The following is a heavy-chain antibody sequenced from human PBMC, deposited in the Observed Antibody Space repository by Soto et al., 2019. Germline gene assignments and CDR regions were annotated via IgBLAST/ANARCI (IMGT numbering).Heavy chain of an antibody. CDR3: ARQYPSSSRHFDH. Sequence: GGSLRLSCAASGFTFRTYYMIWVRQAPGKGLEWVSSISAGSSNIYYAPSVKGRFTISRDNAKNLVYLQINSLRAEDTAVYYCARQYPSSSRHFDHWGQGTRVTVYS. D-gene: IGHD6-6*01. CDR2: ISAGSSNI. J-gene: IGHJ4*02. V-gene: IGHV3-21*01. CDR1: GFTFRTYY.